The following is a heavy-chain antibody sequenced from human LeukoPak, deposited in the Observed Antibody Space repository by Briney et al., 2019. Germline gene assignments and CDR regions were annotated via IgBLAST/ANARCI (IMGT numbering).Heavy chain of an antibody. CDR3: TREGTAALY. CDR1: GFSISGGYY. J-gene: IGHJ4*02. Sequence: PSETLSLTCDVSGFSISGGYYWGWVRQPPGKGLEWIGNIYRDGTTYYAPSLKSRVTISINASKNHFFLNLTSVTAADTAVYYCTREGTAALYWGQGSLVFVSS. D-gene: IGHD2-21*02. CDR2: IYRDGTT. V-gene: IGHV4-38-2*02.